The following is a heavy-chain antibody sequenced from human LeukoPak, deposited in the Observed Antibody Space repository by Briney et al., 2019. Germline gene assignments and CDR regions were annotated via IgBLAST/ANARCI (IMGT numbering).Heavy chain of an antibody. Sequence: GGSLRLSCAASGFTFSSYWMMWARQAPGKGLEWVASIKLDGSEKYHVDSVKGRFAISRDNAKKLVFLQMNSLRAEDTAVYYCARGRERNGGYVMDIDYWGQGKLVTVSS. CDR2: IKLDGSEK. CDR1: GFTFSSYW. D-gene: IGHD5-12*01. J-gene: IGHJ4*02. CDR3: ARGRERNGGYVMDIDY. V-gene: IGHV3-7*04.